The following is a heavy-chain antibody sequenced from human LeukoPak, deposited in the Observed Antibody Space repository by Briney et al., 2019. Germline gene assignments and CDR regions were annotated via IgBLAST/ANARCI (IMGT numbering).Heavy chain of an antibody. V-gene: IGHV1-2*02. J-gene: IGHJ4*02. CDR1: GYTFTSYG. CDR3: ARGGWLQPLDY. D-gene: IGHD5-18*01. Sequence: ASVKVSCKASGYTFTSYGISWVRQAPGQGLEWMGWINPNSGGTNYAQKFQGRVTMTRDTSISTAYMELSRLRSDDTAVYYCARGGWLQPLDYWGQGTLVTVSS. CDR2: INPNSGGT.